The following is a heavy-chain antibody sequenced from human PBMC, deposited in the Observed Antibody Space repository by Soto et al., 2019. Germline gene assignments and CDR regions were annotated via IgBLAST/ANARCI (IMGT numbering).Heavy chain of an antibody. V-gene: IGHV1-18*01. CDR3: ARSIVVVTALDY. J-gene: IGHJ4*02. CDR2: ISAYNGNT. D-gene: IGHD2-21*02. Sequence: ASVKVSCKASGYTFTSYGTSWVRQAPGQGLEWMGWISAYNGNTNYAQKLQGRVTMTTDTSTSTAYMELSSLRSEDTAVYYCARSIVVVTALDYWGQGTLVTVSS. CDR1: GYTFTSYG.